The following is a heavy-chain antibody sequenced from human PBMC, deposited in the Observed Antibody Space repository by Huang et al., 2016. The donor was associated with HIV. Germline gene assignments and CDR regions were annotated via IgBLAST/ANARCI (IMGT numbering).Heavy chain of an antibody. Sequence: QVKLVESGGGVVRPGGSLRLSCAASGFAFSGYAMHWVRQAPGKGPEWGSVIRYVGSDESYADSVKGRFTISRDNSKNMVYLQMNRLRAEDTAVYYCAKDKNQLVPNWFDPWGQGTLVTVSS. V-gene: IGHV3-30*02. CDR2: IRYVGSDE. CDR3: AKDKNQLVPNWFDP. CDR1: GFAFSGYA. J-gene: IGHJ5*02. D-gene: IGHD1-1*01.